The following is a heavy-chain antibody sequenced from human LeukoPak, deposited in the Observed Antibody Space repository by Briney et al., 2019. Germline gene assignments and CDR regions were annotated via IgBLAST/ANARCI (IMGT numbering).Heavy chain of an antibody. J-gene: IGHJ3*02. Sequence: SETLSLTCAVSGGSISSGHYSWNWIRQPPGKGLEWIGYICHSGRTYYKPTLKSRVTISVDRSKNQFSLKLNSVTAADTALYYCARSSHAFDIWGQGTMVTVSS. D-gene: IGHD6-6*01. CDR2: ICHSGRT. CDR1: GGSISSGHYS. CDR3: ARSSHAFDI. V-gene: IGHV4-30-2*01.